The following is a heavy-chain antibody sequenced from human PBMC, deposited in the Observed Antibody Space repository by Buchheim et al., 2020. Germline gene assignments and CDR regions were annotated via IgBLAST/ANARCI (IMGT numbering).Heavy chain of an antibody. J-gene: IGHJ6*03. V-gene: IGHV3-21*01. D-gene: IGHD6-19*01. Sequence: EVQLVESGGGLVKPGGSLRLSCAASRFTFSSYNMNWVRQAPGKGLEWVSSITSSSSYIYYADSVKGRFTVSRDNAKNSLYLQMNSLRAEDTAVYYCASTPRAVRDYDYYYMDVWGKGTT. CDR1: RFTFSSYN. CDR3: ASTPRAVRDYDYYYMDV. CDR2: ITSSSSYI.